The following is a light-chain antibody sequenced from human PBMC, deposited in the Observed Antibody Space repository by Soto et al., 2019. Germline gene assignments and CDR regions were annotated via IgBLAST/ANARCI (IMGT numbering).Light chain of an antibody. CDR2: EGS. CDR1: SSDVGSYNL. J-gene: IGLJ1*01. V-gene: IGLV2-23*01. Sequence: QSVLTQPASVSGSPGQSITISCTGTSSDVGSYNLVSWYQQQPGKAPKLMIYEGSKRPSGVSNRFSGSKSGNTASLTISGLQAEDEADYYFCSYAGSSTLYVFGTGTKLTVL. CDR3: CSYAGSSTLYV.